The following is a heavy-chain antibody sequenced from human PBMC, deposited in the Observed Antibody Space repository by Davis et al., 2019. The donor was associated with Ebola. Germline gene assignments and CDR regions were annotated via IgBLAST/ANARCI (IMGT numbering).Heavy chain of an antibody. Sequence: SETLSLTCTVSGGSISSSSYYWGWIRQPPGKGLEWIGSIYYSGSTYYNPSLKSRVTISVDTSKNQFSLKLSSVTAADTAVYYCARDPSLAVAGTLFDYWGQGTLVTVSS. CDR1: GGSISSSSYY. CDR3: ARDPSLAVAGTLFDY. CDR2: IYYSGST. J-gene: IGHJ4*02. V-gene: IGHV4-39*02. D-gene: IGHD6-19*01.